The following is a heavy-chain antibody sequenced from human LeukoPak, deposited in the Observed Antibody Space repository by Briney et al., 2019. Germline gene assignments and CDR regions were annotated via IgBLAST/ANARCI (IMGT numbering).Heavy chain of an antibody. CDR3: VRDRNGYDFVH. V-gene: IGHV1-2*02. CDR1: GYTFTGYY. D-gene: IGHD5-12*01. J-gene: IGHJ4*02. Sequence: ASVKVSCKASGYTFTGYYMHWVRQAPGQGLEWMGWLNPNTGGTIYAQKFQGRVTMTRDTSISTAYMELSRLRSDDTAVYYCVRDRNGYDFVHWGQGALVTVSS. CDR2: LNPNTGGT.